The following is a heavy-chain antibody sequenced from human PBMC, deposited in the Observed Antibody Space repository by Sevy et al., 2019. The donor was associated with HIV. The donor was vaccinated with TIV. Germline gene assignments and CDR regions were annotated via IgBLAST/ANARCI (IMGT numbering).Heavy chain of an antibody. CDR3: ARDGKYYDFWSGYQAENWFDP. CDR2: IYTSGST. CDR1: GGSISSYY. J-gene: IGHJ5*02. V-gene: IGHV4-4*07. Sequence: SETLSLTCTVSGGSISSYYWSWIRQPAGKGLEWIGRIYTSGSTNYNPSLKSRVTMSVDTSKNQFSLKLSSVTAADPAVYYCARDGKYYDFWSGYQAENWFDPWGQGTLVTVSS. D-gene: IGHD3-3*01.